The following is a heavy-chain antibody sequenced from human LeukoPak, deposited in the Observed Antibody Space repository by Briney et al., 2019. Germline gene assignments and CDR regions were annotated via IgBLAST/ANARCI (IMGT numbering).Heavy chain of an antibody. J-gene: IGHJ4*02. CDR3: ARGGIYGSDLYDY. V-gene: IGHV1-2*02. CDR1: GYTFTGYY. CDR2: INPNSGGT. D-gene: IGHD3-10*01. Sequence: GASVKVSCKASGYTFTGYYMHWVRQAPGQGLEWMGWINPNSGGTNYAQKFQGRVTMTRDTSISTAYMELSRLTSEDTAVYYCARGGIYGSDLYDYWGQGTLVTVSS.